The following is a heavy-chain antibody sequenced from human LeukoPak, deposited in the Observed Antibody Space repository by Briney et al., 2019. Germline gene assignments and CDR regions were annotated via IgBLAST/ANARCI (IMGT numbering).Heavy chain of an antibody. J-gene: IGHJ6*02. V-gene: IGHV3-30*03. Sequence: GGSLRLSCAASGFTFSSYGMHWVRQAPGKGLEWVAVISYDGSNKYYADSVKGRFTISRDNSKDTLYLQMNSLRAEDTAVYYCARDDDFWSGYETYYYGMDVWGQGTTVTVSS. CDR1: GFTFSSYG. D-gene: IGHD3-3*01. CDR3: ARDDDFWSGYETYYYGMDV. CDR2: ISYDGSNK.